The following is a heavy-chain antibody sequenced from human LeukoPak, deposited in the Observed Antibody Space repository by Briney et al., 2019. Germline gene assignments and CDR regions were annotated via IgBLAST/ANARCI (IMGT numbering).Heavy chain of an antibody. V-gene: IGHV1-69*13. Sequence: SVKVSCKASGGTFSSYAMSWVRQAPGQGLEWMGGIIPIFGTANYAQKFQGRVTITADESTSTAYMELSSLRSEDTAVYYCARVGYGSGSYSNRYYYYMHVWGKGTTVTISS. D-gene: IGHD3-10*01. CDR1: GGTFSSYA. J-gene: IGHJ6*03. CDR3: ARVGYGSGSYSNRYYYYMHV. CDR2: IIPIFGTA.